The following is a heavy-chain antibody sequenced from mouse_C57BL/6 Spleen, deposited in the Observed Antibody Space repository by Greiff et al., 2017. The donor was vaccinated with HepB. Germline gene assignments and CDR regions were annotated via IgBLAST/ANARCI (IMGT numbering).Heavy chain of an antibody. D-gene: IGHD4-1*01. CDR1: GYTFTSYW. V-gene: IGHV1-52*01. Sequence: QVQLQQPGAELVRPGSSVKLSCKASGYTFTSYWMHWVKQRPIQGLEWIGNIDPSDSETHYNQKFKDKATLTVDKSSSTAYMQLSSLTSEDSAVYYGARSPSWDGGAWFAYWGQGTLVTVSA. J-gene: IGHJ3*01. CDR3: ARSPSWDGGAWFAY. CDR2: IDPSDSET.